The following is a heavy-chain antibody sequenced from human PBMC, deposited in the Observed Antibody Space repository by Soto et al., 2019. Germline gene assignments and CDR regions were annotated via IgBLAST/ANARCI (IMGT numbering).Heavy chain of an antibody. J-gene: IGHJ3*02. CDR2: IIPIFGTA. CDR1: GGTFSSYA. Sequence: QVQLVQSGAEVKKPGSSVKVSCKASGGTFSSYAISWVRQAPGQGLEWMGGIIPIFGTANYAQKFQGRVTITADESTSTAYMELSSLRSEDTAVYYGARKGRYYGSDLDAFDIWGQGTMVTVSS. CDR3: ARKGRYYGSDLDAFDI. V-gene: IGHV1-69*01. D-gene: IGHD3-10*01.